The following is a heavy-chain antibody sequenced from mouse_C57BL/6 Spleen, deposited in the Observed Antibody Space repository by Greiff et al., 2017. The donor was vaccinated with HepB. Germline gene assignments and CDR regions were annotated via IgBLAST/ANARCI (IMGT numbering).Heavy chain of an antibody. CDR3: ARDLYGSSGAWFAY. J-gene: IGHJ3*01. CDR1: GFTFSDYG. CDR2: ISSGSSTI. D-gene: IGHD1-1*01. Sequence: EVQGVESGGGLVKPGGSLKLSCAASGFTFSDYGMHWVRQAPEKGLEWVAYISSGSSTIYYADTVKGRFTISRDNAKNTLFLQMTSLRSEDTAMYYCARDLYGSSGAWFAYWGQGTLVTVSA. V-gene: IGHV5-17*01.